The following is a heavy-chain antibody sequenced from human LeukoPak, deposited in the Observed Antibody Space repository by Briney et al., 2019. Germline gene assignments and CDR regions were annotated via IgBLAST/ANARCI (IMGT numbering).Heavy chain of an antibody. D-gene: IGHD2-15*01. Sequence: SVKVSCKASGGTFSSYAISWVRQAPGQGLEWMGGIIPIFGTANYAQRFQGRVTITADESTSTAYMELSSLRSEDTAVYYCARVGYVGYYYYYYGMDVWGKRTTVTVSS. CDR3: ARVGYVGYYYYYYGMDV. V-gene: IGHV1-69*13. J-gene: IGHJ6*04. CDR1: GGTFSSYA. CDR2: IIPIFGTA.